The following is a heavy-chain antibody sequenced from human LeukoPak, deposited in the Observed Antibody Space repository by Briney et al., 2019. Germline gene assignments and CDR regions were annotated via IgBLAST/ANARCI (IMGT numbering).Heavy chain of an antibody. CDR3: ARHGDCRGTSCSHK. J-gene: IGHJ4*02. D-gene: IGHD2-2*01. CDR2: IYYRGST. Sequence: SETLSLTCTVSGGSISSSSYYWGWIRQPPGKGLEWIGSIYYRGSTYYNPSLKSRVTISVDTSKNQFSLKLTSVTAADTAVYYCARHGDCRGTSCSHKWGQGTLVTVSP. CDR1: GGSISSSSYY. V-gene: IGHV4-39*07.